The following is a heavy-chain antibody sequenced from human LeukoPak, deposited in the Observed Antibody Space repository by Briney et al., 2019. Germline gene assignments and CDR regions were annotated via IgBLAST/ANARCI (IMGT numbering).Heavy chain of an antibody. CDR1: GFTFSTYA. V-gene: IGHV3-66*01. D-gene: IGHD5-18*01. Sequence: GGSLRLSCAASGFTFSTYAIHWVRQAPGKGLEWVSVIYSGGSTYYADSVKGRFTISRDNSKNTLYLQMNSLRAEDTAVYYCAREKLSYGPVDYWGQGTLVTVSS. CDR3: AREKLSYGPVDY. CDR2: IYSGGST. J-gene: IGHJ4*02.